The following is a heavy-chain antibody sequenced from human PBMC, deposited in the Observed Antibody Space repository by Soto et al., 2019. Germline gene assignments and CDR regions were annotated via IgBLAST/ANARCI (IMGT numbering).Heavy chain of an antibody. V-gene: IGHV4-59*01. J-gene: IGHJ6*02. CDR3: VREDRRINPLV. CDR1: GGSISTYY. D-gene: IGHD2-21*01. Sequence: PSETLSLTCTVSGGSISTYYWSWIRQPPGKGLEWIGYITYSGGPTYNPSLKSRVTISVDTSKKFSLNLTSVTAAETAIYYCVREDRRINPLVWGQGTTVTVSS. CDR2: ITYSGGP.